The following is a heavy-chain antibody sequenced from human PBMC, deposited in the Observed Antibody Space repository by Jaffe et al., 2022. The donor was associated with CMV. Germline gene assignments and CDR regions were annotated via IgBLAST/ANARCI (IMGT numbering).Heavy chain of an antibody. Sequence: EVQLLESGGGLVQPGGSLRLSCAASGFTFSSYAMSWVRQAPGKGLEWVSAISGSGGSTYYADSVKGRFTISRDNSKNTLYLQMNSLRAEDTAVYYCAKDHRRGEGLPNSGYGMDVWGQGTTVTVSS. CDR2: ISGSGGST. J-gene: IGHJ6*02. CDR1: GFTFSSYA. V-gene: IGHV3-23*01. CDR3: AKDHRRGEGLPNSGYGMDV. D-gene: IGHD7-27*01.